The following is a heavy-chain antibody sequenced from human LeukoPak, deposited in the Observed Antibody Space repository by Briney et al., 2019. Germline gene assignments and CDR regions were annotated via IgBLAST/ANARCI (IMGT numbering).Heavy chain of an antibody. J-gene: IGHJ4*02. D-gene: IGHD3-3*02. Sequence: SETLSLTCTVSGGSISSSSYYWGWIRQPPGKGLEWIGSIYHSGSTYYNPSLKSRVTISVDTSKNQFSLKLSSVTAADTAVYYCARGRDDIGQGSFFLWGQGTLVTVSS. CDR1: GGSISSSSYY. CDR3: ARGRDDIGQGSFFL. V-gene: IGHV4-39*07. CDR2: IYHSGST.